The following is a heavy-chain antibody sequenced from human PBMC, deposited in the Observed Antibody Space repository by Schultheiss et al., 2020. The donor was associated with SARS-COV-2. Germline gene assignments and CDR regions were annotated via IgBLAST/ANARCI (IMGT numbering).Heavy chain of an antibody. D-gene: IGHD2-2*01. J-gene: IGHJ6*02. Sequence: GGSLRLSCAASGFTVSSNYMSWVRQAPGKGLEWVSAISGSGGSTYYADSVKGRFTISRDNAKNSLYLQMNSLRAEDTAVYYCAKDFSLSGSSTSSYYYYGMDVWGQGTTVTVSS. CDR1: GFTVSSNY. CDR3: AKDFSLSGSSTSSYYYYGMDV. V-gene: IGHV3-21*01. CDR2: ISGSGGST.